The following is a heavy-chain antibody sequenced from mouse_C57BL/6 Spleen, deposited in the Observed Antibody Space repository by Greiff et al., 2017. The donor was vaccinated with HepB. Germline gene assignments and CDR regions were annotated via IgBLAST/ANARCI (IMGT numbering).Heavy chain of an antibody. J-gene: IGHJ4*01. Sequence: VQLQQSGGGLVKPGGSLKLSCAASGFTFSDYGMHWVRQAPEKGLEWVAYISSGSSTIYYADTVKGRFTISRDNAKNTLFLQMTSLRSEDTAMYYCAGGYSYAMDYWGQGTSVTVSS. CDR2: ISSGSSTI. V-gene: IGHV5-17*01. CDR3: AGGYSYAMDY. D-gene: IGHD1-2*01. CDR1: GFTFSDYG.